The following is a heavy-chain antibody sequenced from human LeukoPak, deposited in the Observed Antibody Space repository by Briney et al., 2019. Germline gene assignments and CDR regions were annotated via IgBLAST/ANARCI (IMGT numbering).Heavy chain of an antibody. CDR1: GGSFSGYY. D-gene: IGHD2-21*02. CDR3: AREAGTASLDY. CDR2: INHSGST. Sequence: PSETLSLTCAVYGGSFSGYYWSWIRQPPGKGLEWIGEINHSGSTNYNPSLKSRVTISVDTSKNQFSLKLSSVTAADTAVYYCAREAGTASLDYWGQGTLVTVSS. J-gene: IGHJ4*02. V-gene: IGHV4-34*01.